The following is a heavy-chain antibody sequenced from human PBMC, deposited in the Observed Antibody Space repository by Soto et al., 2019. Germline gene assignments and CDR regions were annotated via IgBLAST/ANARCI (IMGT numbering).Heavy chain of an antibody. D-gene: IGHD3-22*01. J-gene: IGHJ4*02. CDR1: GGSISSGGYS. V-gene: IGHV4-30-2*01. CDR2: IYHSGST. Sequence: SETLSLTCAVSGGSISSGGYSWSWIRQPPGKGLEWIGYIYHSGSTYYNPSLKSRVTISVDRSKNQFSLKLSSVTAADTAVYYCASYYDSSGLNYWGQGTLVTVSS. CDR3: ASYYDSSGLNY.